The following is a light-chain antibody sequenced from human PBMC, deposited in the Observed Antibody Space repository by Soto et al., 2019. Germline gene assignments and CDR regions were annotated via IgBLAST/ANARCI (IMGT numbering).Light chain of an antibody. V-gene: IGLV3-1*01. CDR3: QAWDSNTVA. CDR1: KLGDKF. J-gene: IGLJ2*01. CDR2: EDR. Sequence: SYELTQPPSVSVSPGQTASITCSGDKLGDKFASWYQQKAGQSPVLVIYEDRKRPSGIPERFSASNSGDTATLTISGTQAMDEAAYYCQAWDSNTVAFGGGTKLTVL.